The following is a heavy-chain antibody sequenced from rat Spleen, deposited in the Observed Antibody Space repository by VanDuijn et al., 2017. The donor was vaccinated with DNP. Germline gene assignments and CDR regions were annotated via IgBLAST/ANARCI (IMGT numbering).Heavy chain of an antibody. CDR1: GFTFSNYY. D-gene: IGHD5-1*01. CDR3: ARVQLGYYALDA. Sequence: EVQLVESGGGLVQPGRSMKLSCAASGFTFSNYYMAWVRQAPTKGLEWVASISSGGGNTYYRDSVKGRFTISRDNAKSTLYLQMDSLRSEETATYYCARVQLGYYALDAWGQGTSVTVSS. CDR2: ISSGGGNT. J-gene: IGHJ4*01. V-gene: IGHV5S11*01.